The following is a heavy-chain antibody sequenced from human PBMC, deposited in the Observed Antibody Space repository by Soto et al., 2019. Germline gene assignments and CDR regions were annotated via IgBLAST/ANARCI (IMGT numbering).Heavy chain of an antibody. CDR2: IIPSFGTT. CDR3: ARRRGDALFDY. Sequence: QVQLVQSGAEVKKPGSSVKVSCKASGGTFSSYATSWVRQAPGQGLEWMGGIIPSFGTTNYAQKFQGRVTITADESTSTAYMEMSSLRSEDTAVYYCARRRGDALFDYWGQGTLVTVSS. CDR1: GGTFSSYA. J-gene: IGHJ4*02. D-gene: IGHD2-21*02. V-gene: IGHV1-69*12.